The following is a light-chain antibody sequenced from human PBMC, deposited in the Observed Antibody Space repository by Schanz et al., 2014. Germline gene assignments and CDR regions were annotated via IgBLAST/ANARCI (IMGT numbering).Light chain of an antibody. V-gene: IGLV4-69*01. J-gene: IGLJ2*01. CDR2: VNSDGSH. CDR3: QTWGTDIFVV. CDR1: SGHSNYA. Sequence: QLVLTQSPSASASLGASVKLTCTLSSGHSNYAIAWHQQQPEKGPRYLMKVNSDGSHRKGDGIPDRFSGSSSGAERYLTISSLQSEDEADYYCQTWGTDIFVVIGGGTKLTVL.